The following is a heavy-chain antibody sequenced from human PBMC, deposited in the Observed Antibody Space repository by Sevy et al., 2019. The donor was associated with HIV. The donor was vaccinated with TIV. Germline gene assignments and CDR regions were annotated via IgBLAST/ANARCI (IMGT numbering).Heavy chain of an antibody. CDR2: ISSSSGYT. CDR1: GFTFSDYY. D-gene: IGHD3-22*01. V-gene: IGHV3-11*06. CDR3: ARDWKGDGKYYDSSCYCAFDI. J-gene: IGHJ3*02. Sequence: AGGSLRLSCAASGFTFSDYYMSWIRQAPGKGLEWVSYISSSSGYTNYADSVKGRFTISRDNAKNSLYLQMNSLRAEDTAVYYCARDWKGDGKYYDSSCYCAFDIWGQGTMVTVSS.